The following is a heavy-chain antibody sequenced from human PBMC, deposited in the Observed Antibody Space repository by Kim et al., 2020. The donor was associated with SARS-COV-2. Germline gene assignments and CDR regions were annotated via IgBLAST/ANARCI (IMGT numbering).Heavy chain of an antibody. J-gene: IGHJ4*02. D-gene: IGHD6-25*01. V-gene: IGHV4-31*02. Sequence: YYNPSLKSRVTISVDTSKNQFSLKLSSVTAADTAVYYCARGTGYQRTFDYWGQGTLVSVSS. CDR3: ARGTGYQRTFDY.